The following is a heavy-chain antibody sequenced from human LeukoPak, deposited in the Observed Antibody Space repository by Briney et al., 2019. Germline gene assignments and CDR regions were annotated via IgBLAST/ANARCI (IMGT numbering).Heavy chain of an antibody. CDR2: IYYSGST. Sequence: PSETLSLTCTVSGGSISSYYWSWIRQPPGKGLEWIGYIYYSGSTNYNPSLKSRVTISVDTSKNQFSLKLSSVTAADTAVYYCARGIWSGYYNYYFDYWGQGTLVTVSS. CDR3: ARGIWSGYYNYYFDY. V-gene: IGHV4-59*01. J-gene: IGHJ4*02. D-gene: IGHD3-3*01. CDR1: GGSISSYY.